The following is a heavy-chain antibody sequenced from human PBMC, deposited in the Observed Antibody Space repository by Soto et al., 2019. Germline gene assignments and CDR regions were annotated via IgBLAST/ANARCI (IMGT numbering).Heavy chain of an antibody. Sequence: QVQLVQSGAEVRKPGSSVTVSCETSGDTFNNYVINWVRQAPGQGPEWMGRIIPIVGKTIYAQRFQGRVTITADKATTTVYMDLSSLRIDETAVYFCAREGTSTSTGMDYWGQGSLVTVSS. D-gene: IGHD2-2*01. CDR3: AREGTSTSTGMDY. J-gene: IGHJ4*02. CDR1: GDTFNNYV. V-gene: IGHV1-69*04. CDR2: IIPIVGKT.